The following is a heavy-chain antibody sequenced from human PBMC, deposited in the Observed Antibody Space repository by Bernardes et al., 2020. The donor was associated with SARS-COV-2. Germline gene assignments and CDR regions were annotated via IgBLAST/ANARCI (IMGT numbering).Heavy chain of an antibody. CDR2: ISNDGRND. J-gene: IGHJ6*04. Sequence: GGSLILSCAASGFNFNSSGMNWVRQAPGKGLEWVAAISNDGRNDYYGDSLKGLTVSRDNSKNTLYLQMNSLRVDDTAVYYCATDIGYCSGNACYGMDAWGKGTTVTVSS. D-gene: IGHD2-15*01. CDR1: GFNFNSSG. CDR3: ATDIGYCSGNACYGMDA. V-gene: IGHV3-30*03.